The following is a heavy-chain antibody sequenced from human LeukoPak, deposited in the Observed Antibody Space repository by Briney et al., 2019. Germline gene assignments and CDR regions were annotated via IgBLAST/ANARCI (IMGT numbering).Heavy chain of an antibody. CDR2: ISGSGGST. V-gene: IGHV3-23*01. Sequence: GGSLRLSCAASGFTFSSYVMSWVRQAPAKGLEWVSAISGSGGSTYYADSVKGRFTISRDNSKNTLYLQMNSLRVEDTAVYYCAKGRLGVVIISWFDPWGQGTLVTVSS. CDR3: AKGRLGVVIISWFDP. J-gene: IGHJ5*02. CDR1: GFTFSSYV. D-gene: IGHD3-3*01.